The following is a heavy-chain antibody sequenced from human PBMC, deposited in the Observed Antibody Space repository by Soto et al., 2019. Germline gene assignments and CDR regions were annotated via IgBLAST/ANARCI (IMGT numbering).Heavy chain of an antibody. D-gene: IGHD6-19*01. CDR1: GFTFSSYT. CDR2: VRGRGANT. CDR3: AKDRGGFANGWEYFDF. J-gene: IGHJ4*02. Sequence: DVQLVESGGGFVQPGGSLRVSCAASGFTFSSYTMGWVRQAPGKGLEWVSGVRGRGANTYYADSVKGRFTISRDNSKNTLYLQMNNLRGEDTAVYYCAKDRGGFANGWEYFDFWGQGTLVSVSS. V-gene: IGHV3-23*04.